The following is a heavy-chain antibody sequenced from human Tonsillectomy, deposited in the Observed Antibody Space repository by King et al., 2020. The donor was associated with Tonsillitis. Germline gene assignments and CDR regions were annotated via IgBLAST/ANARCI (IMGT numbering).Heavy chain of an antibody. D-gene: IGHD1-26*01. V-gene: IGHV3-21*01. CDR3: ARSGSQGATMGVGGAFDI. CDR2: ITSSSGYI. Sequence: VQLVESGGGLVKPGGSLRLSCAASGFTFSSYNMNWVRQAPGKGLEWVSSITSSSGYIYYADSVKGRFTISRDNAKNSLYLQMNSLRGEDTAVYYCARSGSQGATMGVGGAFDIWGQGTMVTVSS. CDR1: GFTFSSYN. J-gene: IGHJ3*02.